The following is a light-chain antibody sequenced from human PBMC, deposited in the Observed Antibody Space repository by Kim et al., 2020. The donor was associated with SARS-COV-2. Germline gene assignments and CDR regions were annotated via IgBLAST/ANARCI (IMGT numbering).Light chain of an antibody. Sequence: SLSPGERATLSCRASQSVGDSLVWYQHKPGQPPRRLIYDVSYRPTGVPDRFSGYGSGTDFTLTISSLESEDFAVYYCQQRTTSWTFGQGTKVDIK. V-gene: IGKV3-11*01. CDR2: DVS. CDR3: QQRTTSWT. CDR1: QSVGDS. J-gene: IGKJ1*01.